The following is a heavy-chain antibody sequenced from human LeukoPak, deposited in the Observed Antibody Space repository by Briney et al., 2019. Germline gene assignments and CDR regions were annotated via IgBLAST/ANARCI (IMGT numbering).Heavy chain of an antibody. Sequence: TGGSLRLSCAASGFTFDEYAMSWVRQLPGKGLEWVSGLNWNGDTTDYAESVRGRFTISRDNAKNSLYLQMNSLTDEDTAFYYCASRHSDGYFDXWGQGXLVTVS. D-gene: IGHD3-22*01. V-gene: IGHV3-20*04. J-gene: IGHJ4*02. CDR2: LNWNGDTT. CDR1: GFTFDEYA. CDR3: ASRHSDGYFDX.